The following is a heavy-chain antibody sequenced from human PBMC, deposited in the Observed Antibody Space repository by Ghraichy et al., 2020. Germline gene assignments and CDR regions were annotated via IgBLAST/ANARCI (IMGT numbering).Heavy chain of an antibody. D-gene: IGHD3-3*01. CDR1: GFTFSSYG. V-gene: IGHV3-33*01. CDR3: ARDSAYYDFWSGYSTGTGAFDY. Sequence: GGSLRLSCAASGFTFSSYGMHWVRQAPGKGLEWVAVIWYDGSNKYYADSVKGRFTISRDNSKNTLYLQMNSLRAEDTAVYYCARDSAYYDFWSGYSTGTGAFDYWGQGTLVTVSS. J-gene: IGHJ4*02. CDR2: IWYDGSNK.